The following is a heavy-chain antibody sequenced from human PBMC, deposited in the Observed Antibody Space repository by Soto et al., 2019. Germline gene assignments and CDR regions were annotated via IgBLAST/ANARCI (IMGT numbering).Heavy chain of an antibody. J-gene: IGHJ2*01. CDR2: IGTAGDT. Sequence: PGGSLRLSCAASGFTFSSYDMHWVRQATGKGLEWVSAIGTAGDTYYPGSVKGRFTISRENAKNSLYLQMNSLRAGDTAVYYCARGGQNEGYGGNRNWYFDLWGRGTLVTV. V-gene: IGHV3-13*01. CDR1: GFTFSSYD. CDR3: ARGGQNEGYGGNRNWYFDL. D-gene: IGHD4-17*01.